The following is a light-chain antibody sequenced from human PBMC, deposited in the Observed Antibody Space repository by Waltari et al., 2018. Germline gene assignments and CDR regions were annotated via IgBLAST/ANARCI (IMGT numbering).Light chain of an antibody. CDR1: SSDVGSYNL. J-gene: IGLJ2*01. Sequence: QSALTQPASVSGSPGQSITISCTGSSSDVGSYNLVSWYQQHPAKAPKLIIYEVVKRPSGVSDRFSGSKSGNTASLTVSGLQAEDEADYYCCSYAGSGNLGVIFGGGTKLTVL. V-gene: IGLV2-23*02. CDR2: EVV. CDR3: CSYAGSGNLGVI.